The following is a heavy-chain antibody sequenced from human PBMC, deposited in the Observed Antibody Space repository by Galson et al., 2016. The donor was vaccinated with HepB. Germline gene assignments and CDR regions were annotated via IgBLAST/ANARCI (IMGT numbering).Heavy chain of an antibody. V-gene: IGHV4-59*01. CDR3: ARVGRGYAFDI. CDR1: GASISVYY. J-gene: IGHJ3*02. Sequence: ETLSPTCTVSGASISVYYLSWIRQPPGKGLEWIAYMYYRGSTNYNPSLKSRVTISVDPTKNQISLKLSSVTAAATAKYYWARVGRGYAFDIWGQGTMVTVSS. D-gene: IGHD3-10*01. CDR2: MYYRGST.